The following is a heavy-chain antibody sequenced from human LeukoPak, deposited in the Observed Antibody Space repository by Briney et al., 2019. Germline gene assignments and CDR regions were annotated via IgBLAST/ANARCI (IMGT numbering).Heavy chain of an antibody. J-gene: IGHJ4*02. Sequence: KTGGSLRLSCAASGFTFSSYSMNWVRQAPGKGLEWVSSISSSSSYIYYADSVKGRFTISRDNAKNSLYLQMNSLRAEDTAVYYCASSYCSGGSCYLLNWGQGTLVTVSS. D-gene: IGHD2-15*01. CDR1: GFTFSSYS. CDR2: ISSSSSYI. CDR3: ASSYCSGGSCYLLN. V-gene: IGHV3-21*04.